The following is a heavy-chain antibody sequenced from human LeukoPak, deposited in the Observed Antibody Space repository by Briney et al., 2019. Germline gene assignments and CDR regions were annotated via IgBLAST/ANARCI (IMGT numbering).Heavy chain of an antibody. J-gene: IGHJ3*02. CDR2: ISSSSSTI. V-gene: IGHV3-48*01. CDR3: ARDSYSSSSRDAFDI. D-gene: IGHD6-6*01. Sequence: PGGSLRLSCAASGFTFSSYSMNWVRQAPGKGLEWVSYISSSSSTIYYADSVKGRFTISRDNAKNSLYLQMNSLRAEDTAVYYCARDSYSSSSRDAFDIWGQGTMVTVSS. CDR1: GFTFSSYS.